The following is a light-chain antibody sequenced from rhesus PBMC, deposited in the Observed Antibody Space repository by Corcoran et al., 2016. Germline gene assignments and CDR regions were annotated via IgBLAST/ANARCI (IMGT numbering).Light chain of an antibody. V-gene: IGLV2-23*01. Sequence: QAALTQPPSVSGSPGQSVTISCTGTSNDVGGYDYVSWYQQDPGTAPKLMIYEVRSRPPGVSDRCSGSRSGNPASLTISGLQAEDEADYYCSAYAGSNTYIFGAGTRLTVL. CDR1: SNDVGGYDY. J-gene: IGLJ1*01. CDR3: SAYAGSNTYI. CDR2: EVR.